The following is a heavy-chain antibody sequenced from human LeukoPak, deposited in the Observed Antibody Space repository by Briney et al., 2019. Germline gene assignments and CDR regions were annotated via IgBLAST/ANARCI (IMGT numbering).Heavy chain of an antibody. Sequence: GGSLRLSCAASGFTFSSCGMHWVRQAPGKGLEWVAVISYDGSEKYYADSVKGRFTISRDNAKNSLYLQMNSLRAEDTAVYYCARETTAVAALDVWGQGTTVTVSS. CDR1: GFTFSSCG. CDR2: ISYDGSEK. V-gene: IGHV3-30*03. J-gene: IGHJ6*02. D-gene: IGHD6-19*01. CDR3: ARETTAVAALDV.